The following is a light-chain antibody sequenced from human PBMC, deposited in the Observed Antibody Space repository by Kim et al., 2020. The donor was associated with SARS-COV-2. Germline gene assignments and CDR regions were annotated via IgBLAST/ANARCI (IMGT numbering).Light chain of an antibody. J-gene: IGKJ3*01. CDR1: QGVSTF. CDR3: QRRISWPFT. V-gene: IGKV3-11*01. Sequence: EIVLTQSPATLSLSPGERATLSCRASQGVSTFLAWYQQKPGQAPRLLIHDASNRANGIPARFSGSGSGTDFTLTISSLEPGDFAVYYCQRRISWPFTFGPGTKVDIK. CDR2: DAS.